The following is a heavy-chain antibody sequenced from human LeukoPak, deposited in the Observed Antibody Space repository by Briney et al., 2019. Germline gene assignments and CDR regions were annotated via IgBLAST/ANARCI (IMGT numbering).Heavy chain of an antibody. V-gene: IGHV1-2*02. CDR3: AIDTSGWYNY. Sequence: ASVTVSCKSSGYTFTCYYIHWVRQAPGQGLEWMGWINPDRGGTYYAQKFQGRVTMTRDTSISAAYMELSRLRSDDTAVYYCAIDTSGWYNYWGQGTLVTVSS. CDR2: INPDRGGT. CDR1: GYTFTCYY. D-gene: IGHD6-19*01. J-gene: IGHJ4*02.